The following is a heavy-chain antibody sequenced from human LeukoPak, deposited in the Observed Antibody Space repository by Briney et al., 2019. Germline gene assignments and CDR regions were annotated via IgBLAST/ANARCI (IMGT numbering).Heavy chain of an antibody. D-gene: IGHD4-17*01. Sequence: GGSLRLSCAASGFTFSDYYMSWIRQAPGKGLEWVSYISSSGSTIYYADSVKGRFTISRDNAKNSLHLQMNSLRAEDTAVYYCARDQGYGDYGWFDPWGQGTLVTVSS. CDR3: ARDQGYGDYGWFDP. CDR1: GFTFSDYY. V-gene: IGHV3-11*04. CDR2: ISSSGSTI. J-gene: IGHJ5*02.